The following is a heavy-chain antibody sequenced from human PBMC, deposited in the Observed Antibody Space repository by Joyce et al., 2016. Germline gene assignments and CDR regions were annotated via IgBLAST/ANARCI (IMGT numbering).Heavy chain of an antibody. Sequence: EVQLVQSGAELKKPGESLKISCEASGYYFISYWIGWVRQMPGKGLEWMGSIYPGGSNPRYGPSGEGQVTISADKSINTAYVEWSSLKASDTAIYYCVRQVVGDKDYWGQGTLVTVSS. D-gene: IGHD1-26*01. CDR1: GYYFISYW. J-gene: IGHJ4*02. V-gene: IGHV5-51*01. CDR3: VRQVVGDKDY. CDR2: IYPGGSNP.